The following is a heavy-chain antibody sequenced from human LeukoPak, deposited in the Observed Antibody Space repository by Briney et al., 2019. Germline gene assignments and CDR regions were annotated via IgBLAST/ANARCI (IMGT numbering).Heavy chain of an antibody. CDR3: ARDGAFDDYYYGMDV. D-gene: IGHD1-26*01. CDR1: GFTFSSYW. J-gene: IGHJ6*02. V-gene: IGHV3-74*01. CDR2: INSDGSST. Sequence: PGGSLRLSCAASGFTFSSYWMHWVRQAPGKGLVWVSRINSDGSSTSYADSVKGRFTISRDNAKNTLYLQMNSLRAEDTAVYYCARDGAFDDYYYGMDVWGQGTTVTVPS.